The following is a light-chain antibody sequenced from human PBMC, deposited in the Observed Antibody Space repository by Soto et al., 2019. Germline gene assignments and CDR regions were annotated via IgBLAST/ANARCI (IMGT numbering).Light chain of an antibody. CDR3: QQYNFWPPLT. V-gene: IGKV3-15*01. CDR2: DAS. J-gene: IGKJ4*01. Sequence: EIVMTQSPATLSVSPGERATLSCRASQSVNSNLAWYRQKPGQAPRLLISDASTRATGVPARFSGSGSGTAFTLTISSLPSEDSGIYYCQQYNFWPPLTFGGGTKVEIK. CDR1: QSVNSN.